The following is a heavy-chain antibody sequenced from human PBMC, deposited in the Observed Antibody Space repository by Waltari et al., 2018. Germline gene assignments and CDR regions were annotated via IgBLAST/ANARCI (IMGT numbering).Heavy chain of an antibody. J-gene: IGHJ4*02. CDR3: ARALYYYGSGSFFY. Sequence: QVQLVQSGAEVKKPGASVKVSCKASGYTFTGYYMPWVRLAPGQGLEWMGWINPNSGGTNYAQKFQGRVTMTRDTSISTAYMELSRLRSDDTAVYYCARALYYYGSGSFFYWGQGTLVTVSS. CDR1: GYTFTGYY. D-gene: IGHD3-10*01. CDR2: INPNSGGT. V-gene: IGHV1-2*02.